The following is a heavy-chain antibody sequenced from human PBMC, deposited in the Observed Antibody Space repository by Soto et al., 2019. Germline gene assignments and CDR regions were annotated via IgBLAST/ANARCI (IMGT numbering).Heavy chain of an antibody. CDR3: AGRYGHAFDI. CDR2: IFHSGST. J-gene: IGHJ3*02. Sequence: PSETLSLTCAVSGGSIGSGGYSWSWLLHPPGKGLEWIGYIFHSGSTYYNPSLKSRVTISVDGSKNHFSLELSSVTAADTAVYYCAGRYGHAFDIWGQGTMVTVSS. CDR1: GGSIGSGGYS. V-gene: IGHV4-30-2*01. D-gene: IGHD4-17*01.